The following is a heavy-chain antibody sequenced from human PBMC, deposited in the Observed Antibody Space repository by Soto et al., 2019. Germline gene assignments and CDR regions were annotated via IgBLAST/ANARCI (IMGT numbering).Heavy chain of an antibody. V-gene: IGHV4-30-2*01. CDR3: ARVPGP. CDR1: CGSISSCGYS. Sequence: SETLSVTCAVSCGSISSCGYSWSWIRQPPGKGLEWIGYIYHSGSTYYNPSLKSRVTISVDRSKNQFSLKLSSVTAADTAVYYCARVPGPWGQGTLVTVSS. J-gene: IGHJ5*02. CDR2: IYHSGST.